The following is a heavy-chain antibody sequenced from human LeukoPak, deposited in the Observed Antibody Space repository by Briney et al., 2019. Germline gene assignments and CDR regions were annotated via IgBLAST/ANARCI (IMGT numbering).Heavy chain of an antibody. CDR3: ARDRDSSGLRDFDL. CDR2: IYYSGNT. V-gene: IGHV4-61*01. CDR1: GGSITSSTYS. J-gene: IGHJ2*01. D-gene: IGHD3-22*01. Sequence: SETLSLTCSVSGGSITSSTYSWGWIRQPPGKGLEWIGYIYYSGNTNYNPSLKSRVSISIDTSKNQFSLQLSSVTAADTAVYYCARDRDSSGLRDFDLWGRGTLVTVSA.